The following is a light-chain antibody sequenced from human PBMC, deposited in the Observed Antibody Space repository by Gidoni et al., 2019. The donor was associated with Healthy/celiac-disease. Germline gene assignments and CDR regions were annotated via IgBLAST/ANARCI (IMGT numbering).Light chain of an antibody. J-gene: IGLJ3*02. CDR3: QSADSSGTSWV. Sequence: GQTARITCSGDALPKQYAYWYQQKPGQAPVLVIYKDSERPSGIPERFSGSSSGTTVTLTISGVQAEDEADYYCQSADSSGTSWVFGGGTKLTVL. CDR2: KDS. CDR1: ALPKQY. V-gene: IGLV3-25*03.